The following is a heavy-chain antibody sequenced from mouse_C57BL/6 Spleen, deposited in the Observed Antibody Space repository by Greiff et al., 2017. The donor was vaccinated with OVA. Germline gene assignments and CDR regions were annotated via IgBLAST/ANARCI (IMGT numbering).Heavy chain of an antibody. CDR2: ISNGGGST. V-gene: IGHV5-12*01. CDR1: GFTFSDYY. Sequence: DVMLVESGGGLVQPGGSLKLSCAASGFTFSDYYMYWVRQTPEKRLEWVAYISNGGGSTYYPDTVKGRFTISRDNAKNTLYLQMSRLKSEDTAMYYCARLAIYYGNYFDYWGQGTTLTVSS. CDR3: ARLAIYYGNYFDY. J-gene: IGHJ2*01. D-gene: IGHD2-1*01.